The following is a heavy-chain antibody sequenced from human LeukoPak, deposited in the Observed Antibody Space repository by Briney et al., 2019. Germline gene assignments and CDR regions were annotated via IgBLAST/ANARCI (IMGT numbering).Heavy chain of an antibody. Sequence: GGSLRLSCTASDFVLSTYAMSWVRQAPGKGLEWVSSISGNGAHPYYADSVRGRFSISRDFSRNAVFLQMSSLRVEDTATYYCAKAVDGRGYYFERGADFWGQGTMVTVSS. CDR2: ISGNGAHP. D-gene: IGHD3-22*01. J-gene: IGHJ4*02. CDR1: DFVLSTYA. CDR3: AKAVDGRGYYFERGADF. V-gene: IGHV3-23*01.